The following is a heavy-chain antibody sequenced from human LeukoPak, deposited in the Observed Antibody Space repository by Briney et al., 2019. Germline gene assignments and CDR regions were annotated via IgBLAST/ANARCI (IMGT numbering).Heavy chain of an antibody. CDR1: GGSISGSGYY. D-gene: IGHD3-22*01. J-gene: IGHJ4*02. V-gene: IGHV4-39*07. CDR2: IYSSGHT. Sequence: SETLSLTCTVSGGSISGSGYYWAWIRQPPGKGLEWIGSIYSSGHTYYNPSLKSRVTISVHTSKNQFSLKLSSVTAADTAVYYCARFNMIVTDYYFDYWGQGTQVTVSS. CDR3: ARFNMIVTDYYFDY.